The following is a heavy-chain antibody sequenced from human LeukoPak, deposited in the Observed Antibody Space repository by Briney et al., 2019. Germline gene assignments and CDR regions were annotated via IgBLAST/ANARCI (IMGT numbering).Heavy chain of an antibody. CDR3: ARVGSIAAAGTPDY. V-gene: IGHV3-11*01. CDR2: ISGSGSTK. J-gene: IGHJ4*02. CDR1: GFTFSDYY. D-gene: IGHD6-13*01. Sequence: GGSLRLSCAASGFTFSDYYMSWIRQAPGKGLEWVSHISGSGSTKIYADSVKGRFTISRDNAENSLYLQVNSLRAKDTAVYYCARVGSIAAAGTPDYWGQGTLVTVSS.